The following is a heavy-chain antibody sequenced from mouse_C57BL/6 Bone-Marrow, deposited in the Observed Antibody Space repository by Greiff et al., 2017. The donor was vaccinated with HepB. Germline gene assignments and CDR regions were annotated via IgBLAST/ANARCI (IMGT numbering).Heavy chain of an antibody. D-gene: IGHD1-1*01. CDR3: ASPSIYYYGSSDGFDV. J-gene: IGHJ1*03. V-gene: IGHV1-9*01. CDR1: GYTFTGYW. CDR2: ILPGSGST. Sequence: VQLQQSGAELMKPGASVKLSCKATGYTFTGYWIEWVKQRPGHGLEWIGEILPGSGSTNYNEKFKGKATFTADTSSNTAYMQLSSLTTEDSAIYYCASPSIYYYGSSDGFDVRGTGTTVTVSS.